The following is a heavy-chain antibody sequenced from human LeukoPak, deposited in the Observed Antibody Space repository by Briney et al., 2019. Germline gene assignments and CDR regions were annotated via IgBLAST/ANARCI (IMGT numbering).Heavy chain of an antibody. CDR2: INHSGST. V-gene: IGHV4-34*01. CDR3: ARVRIAAAAMGVDY. J-gene: IGHJ4*02. CDR1: GGSFSGYY. Sequence: SETLSLTYAVYGGSFSGYYWSWIRQPPGKGLEWIGEINHSGSTNYNPSLKSRVTISVDTSKNQFSLKLSSVTAADTAVYYCARVRIAAAAMGVDYWGQGTLVTVSS. D-gene: IGHD6-13*01.